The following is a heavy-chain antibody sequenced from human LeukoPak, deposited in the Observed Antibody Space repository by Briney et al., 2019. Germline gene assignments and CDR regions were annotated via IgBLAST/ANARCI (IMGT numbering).Heavy chain of an antibody. CDR3: ARAITYFYGSVTYDWFDP. CDR2: IKSDGST. CDR1: GFTFSSYW. J-gene: IGHJ5*02. Sequence: GGSLRLSCAASGFTFSSYWMHWVRQTPGKGLMWVSRIKSDGSTIYADSVKGRFTISRDNAKNMVYLQMNSLRAEDTAMYYCARAITYFYGSVTYDWFDPRGQGTLVTVSS. V-gene: IGHV3-74*01. D-gene: IGHD3-10*01.